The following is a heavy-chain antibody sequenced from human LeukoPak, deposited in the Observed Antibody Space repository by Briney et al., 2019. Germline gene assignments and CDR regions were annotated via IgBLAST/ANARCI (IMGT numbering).Heavy chain of an antibody. V-gene: IGHV1-18*01. CDR3: ARGGGSSGSLGAFDI. Sequence: ASVKVSCKASGYTFTSYDINWMRQAPGQGLEWMGWISAYNGNTNYAQKLQGRVTMTTDTSTSTAYMELRSLRSDDTAVYYCARGGGSSGSLGAFDIWGQGTMVTVSS. CDR2: ISAYNGNT. D-gene: IGHD6-19*01. CDR1: GYTFTSYD. J-gene: IGHJ3*02.